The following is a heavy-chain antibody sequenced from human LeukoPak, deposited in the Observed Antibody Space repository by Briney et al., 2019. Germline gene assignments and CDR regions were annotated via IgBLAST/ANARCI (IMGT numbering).Heavy chain of an antibody. CDR1: GFTFSSYA. V-gene: IGHV3-23*01. CDR2: ISGSGGST. Sequence: GGSLRLSCAASGFTFSSYAISWVRQAPGKGLEWVSGISGSGGSTYYADSVKGRFTISRDNSKNTLYLQMNSLRAEDTAVYYCAKALSNRITMIVVSGWGQGTLVTVSS. J-gene: IGHJ4*02. CDR3: AKALSNRITMIVVSG. D-gene: IGHD3-22*01.